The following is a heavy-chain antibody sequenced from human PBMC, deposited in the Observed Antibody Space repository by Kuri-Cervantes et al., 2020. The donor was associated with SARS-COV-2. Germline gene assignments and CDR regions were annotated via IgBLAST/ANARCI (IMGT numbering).Heavy chain of an antibody. D-gene: IGHD2-2*01. CDR1: GYTFTGYY. CDR3: ARGVGSGIVVVPAAMRSSFDI. CDR2: ISAYNGNT. J-gene: IGHJ3*02. V-gene: IGHV1-18*04. Sequence: ASVKVSCKASGYTFTGYYMHWVRQAPGQELEWMGWISAYNGNTNYAQKLQGRVTMTTDTSTSTAYVELRSLRSDDTAVYYCARGVGSGIVVVPAAMRSSFDIWGQGTMVTVSS.